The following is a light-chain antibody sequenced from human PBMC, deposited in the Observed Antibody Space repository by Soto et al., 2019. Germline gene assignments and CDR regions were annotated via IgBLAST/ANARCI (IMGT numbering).Light chain of an antibody. CDR1: QGISTY. V-gene: IGKV1-39*01. J-gene: IGKJ1*01. Sequence: DIQMTQSPSSLSASVGDRVTITCRASQGISTYLNWYQQRPGKAPKLLIYAASSLQSGVPSRFSGSGSETHFTLTISSLQPEDFATYSCQQSYSTTWTFGHGTKVEIK. CDR3: QQSYSTTWT. CDR2: AAS.